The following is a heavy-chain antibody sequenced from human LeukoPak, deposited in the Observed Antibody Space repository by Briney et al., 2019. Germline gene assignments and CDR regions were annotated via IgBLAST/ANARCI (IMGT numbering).Heavy chain of an antibody. CDR1: GYTFTSYY. CDR2: INPGSGST. D-gene: IGHD2-15*01. CDR3: ARVYCSGVRCRPNDAFDI. V-gene: IGHV1-46*01. Sequence: GASVKVSCTGSGYTFTSYYLLWVRHATGQGLEWMGIINPGSGSTAYAQKFQGRVTMTTDTSATTVNMELNRLRSEDTAVYFCARVYCSGVRCRPNDAFDICGQGTMVTVSS. J-gene: IGHJ3*02.